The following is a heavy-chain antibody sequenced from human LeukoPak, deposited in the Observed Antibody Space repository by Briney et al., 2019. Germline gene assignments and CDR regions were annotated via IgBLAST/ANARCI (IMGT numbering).Heavy chain of an antibody. V-gene: IGHV1-69*06. Sequence: ASVKVSCKASGDIFSNYPITWVRQAPGQGLEWMGRIIPIFGTVNYAQKFQGRVTIIADKSTSTAYMELSSLRSEDTAVYYCARGRWELRGGYFDYWGQGTLVTASS. J-gene: IGHJ4*02. CDR2: IIPIFGTV. CDR1: GDIFSNYP. CDR3: ARGRWELRGGYFDY. D-gene: IGHD1-26*01.